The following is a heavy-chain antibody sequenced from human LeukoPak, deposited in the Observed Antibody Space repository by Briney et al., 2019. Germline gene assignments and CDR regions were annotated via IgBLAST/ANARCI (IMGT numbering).Heavy chain of an antibody. CDR1: GFTFDNFA. V-gene: IGHV3-23*01. CDR2: ITGSGGST. J-gene: IGHJ4*02. D-gene: IGHD3-10*01. CDR3: ARELFDFDY. Sequence: GGSLRLSCAPSGFTFDNFAMTWVRQAPGKGLEWVSEITGSGGSTYYADSVKGRFTISRDNSKNTLHLQMNSLRAEDTAIYYCARELFDFDYWGQGTLVTVSS.